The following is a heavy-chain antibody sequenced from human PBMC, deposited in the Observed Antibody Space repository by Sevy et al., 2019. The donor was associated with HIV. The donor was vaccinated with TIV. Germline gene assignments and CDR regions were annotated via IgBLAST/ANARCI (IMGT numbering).Heavy chain of an antibody. CDR2: LYYSGIT. Sequence: SETLSLTCTVSGDSISSYYWSWIRQPPGKGLEWIGYLYYSGITNYNPSLKSRVTISGDTSKNQFSLKLSSVTAADTAVSYCARGLAYYFDYWGQGTLVTVS. CDR1: GDSISSYY. J-gene: IGHJ4*02. D-gene: IGHD6-19*01. CDR3: ARGLAYYFDY. V-gene: IGHV4-59*01.